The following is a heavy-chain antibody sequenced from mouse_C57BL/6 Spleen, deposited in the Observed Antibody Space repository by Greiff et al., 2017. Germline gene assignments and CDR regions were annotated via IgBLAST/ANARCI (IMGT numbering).Heavy chain of an antibody. D-gene: IGHD1-1*01. J-gene: IGHJ2*01. V-gene: IGHV1-54*01. Sequence: VQLQQSGAELVRPGASVKVSCTASGYAFTNYLIAWVKQRPGQGLEWIGVINPGSGGTNYNEKFQGKATLTADKSSTTAYMQLSSLTSEDSAVYFGARWGNTTEVDLLDYWGQGTTLTVSS. CDR2: INPGSGGT. CDR1: GYAFTNYL. CDR3: ARWGNTTEVDLLDY.